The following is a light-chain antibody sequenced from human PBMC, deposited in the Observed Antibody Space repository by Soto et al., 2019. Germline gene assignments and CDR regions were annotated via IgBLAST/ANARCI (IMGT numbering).Light chain of an antibody. CDR1: SSDVGGNKY. CDR3: GSYTGSSTYWV. J-gene: IGLJ3*02. V-gene: IGLV2-14*03. CDR2: DVS. Sequence: QSVLTQPASVSGSPGQSITISCTGTSSDVGGNKYVSWYQHHPGKAPKRMIYDVSSRPSGVSNRFSGSKSDNTASLTISGLQAEDEADYYCGSYTGSSTYWVFGGGTKVTVL.